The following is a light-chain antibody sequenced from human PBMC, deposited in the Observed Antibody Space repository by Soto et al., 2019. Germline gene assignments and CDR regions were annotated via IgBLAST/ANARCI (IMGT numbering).Light chain of an antibody. CDR2: DNT. CDR3: QSYDSSLSAYV. CDR1: SSNIGTHYD. V-gene: IGLV1-40*01. J-gene: IGLJ1*01. Sequence: QSVLTQPPSVSGAPGQRVTISCTGSSSNIGTHYDVHWYQQLPGKAPRLLISDNTNRPSGVPDRFSGSKSGTSASLAITGLQAEYEADYYCQSYDSSLSAYVFGTGTKVTVL.